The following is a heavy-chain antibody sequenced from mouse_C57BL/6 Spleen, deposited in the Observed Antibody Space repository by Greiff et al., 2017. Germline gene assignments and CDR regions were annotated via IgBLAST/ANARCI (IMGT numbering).Heavy chain of an antibody. D-gene: IGHD1-1*01. Sequence: QVQLQQPGAELVKPGASVKLSCKASGYTFTSYWMHWVKQRPGQGLEWIGMIHPNSGSTNYNEKFKGKATLTVDKSSSTAYMQLSSLTSEDSAVYYCARASTTVVARGYAYWGQGTLVTVSA. J-gene: IGHJ3*01. CDR2: IHPNSGST. CDR1: GYTFTSYW. CDR3: ARASTTVVARGYAY. V-gene: IGHV1-64*01.